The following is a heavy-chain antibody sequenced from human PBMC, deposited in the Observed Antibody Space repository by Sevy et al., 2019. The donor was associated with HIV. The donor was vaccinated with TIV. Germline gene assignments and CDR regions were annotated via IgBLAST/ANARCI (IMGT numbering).Heavy chain of an antibody. CDR3: VKASDPVDYYDSARPLGY. V-gene: IGHV3-23*01. D-gene: IGHD3-22*01. CDR1: GFIFGNYA. CDR2: ISGAADRT. J-gene: IGHJ4*02. Sequence: GGSLRLSCAASGFIFGNYAMNWVRQAPGKGLEWISSISGAADRTHYADSVKGRFTSSSDSSKNTLYLQMTILRVEDTAVYYCVKASDPVDYYDSARPLGYWGQGTLVTVSS.